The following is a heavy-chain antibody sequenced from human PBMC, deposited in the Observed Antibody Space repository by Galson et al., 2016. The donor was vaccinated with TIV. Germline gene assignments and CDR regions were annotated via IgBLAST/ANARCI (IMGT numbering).Heavy chain of an antibody. Sequence: SLRLSCAASGFTFTKYWIHWVRQAPGKGLVWVSRINCDGISTNYADSVKGRFTISRDNATNSLFLQMNSLRAEDTAVYYRSRALYSLKGGFWSGRHGHTYYLDYWRLGTLVTVSS. CDR2: INCDGIST. J-gene: IGHJ4*02. D-gene: IGHD3-3*01. CDR3: SRALYSLKGGFWSGRHGHTYYLDY. V-gene: IGHV3-74*01. CDR1: GFTFTKYW.